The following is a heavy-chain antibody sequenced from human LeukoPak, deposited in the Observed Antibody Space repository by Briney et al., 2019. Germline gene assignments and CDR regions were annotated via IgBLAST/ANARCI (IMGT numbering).Heavy chain of an antibody. V-gene: IGHV4-34*01. CDR3: EAARRGYYYYGMDV. CDR2: IHYSGST. Sequence: SETLSLTCAVYGGSFSGYYWSWIRQPPGKGLEWIGSIHYSGSTYYNPSLKSRVTISVDTSKNQFSVKLRSVTAADTAVYYCEAARRGYYYYGMDVWGQGTTVTVSS. CDR1: GGSFSGYY. D-gene: IGHD3-16*01. J-gene: IGHJ6*02.